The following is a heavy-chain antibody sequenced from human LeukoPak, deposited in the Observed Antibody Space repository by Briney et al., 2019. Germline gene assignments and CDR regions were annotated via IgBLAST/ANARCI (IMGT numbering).Heavy chain of an antibody. CDR2: IYPGNSNF. D-gene: IGHD2/OR15-2a*01. V-gene: IGHV5-51*01. CDR3: VRQIVDCTSTTCNDFRYFDY. CDR1: GYSFTSYW. J-gene: IGHJ4*02. Sequence: GESLKISCKGFGYSFTSYWIGWVRQMSGQGLEWMGIIYPGNSNFKYSPSFEGQVTISADKVINTAYLQWSSLRASDTAIYFCVRQIVDCTSTTCNDFRYFDYWGQGTLVTVSS.